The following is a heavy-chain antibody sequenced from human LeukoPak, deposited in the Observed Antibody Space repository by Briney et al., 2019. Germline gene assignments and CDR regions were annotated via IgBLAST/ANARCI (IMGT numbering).Heavy chain of an antibody. J-gene: IGHJ4*02. CDR3: AKGDGYNSNFDY. CDR2: ISWNSGSI. CDR1: GFTFDDYA. V-gene: IGHV3-9*01. D-gene: IGHD5-24*01. Sequence: GGSLRLSCAASGFTFDDYAMHWVRQAPEKGLEWVSGISWNSGSIGYTDSVKGRFTISRDNAKNSLYLQMNSLRAEDTAVYYCAKGDGYNSNFDYWGQGTLVTVSS.